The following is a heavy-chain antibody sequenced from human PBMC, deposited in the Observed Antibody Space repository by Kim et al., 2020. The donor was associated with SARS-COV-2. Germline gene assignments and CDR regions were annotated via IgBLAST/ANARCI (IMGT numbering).Heavy chain of an antibody. J-gene: IGHJ4*02. D-gene: IGHD5-18*01. Sequence: KFQGRVTMTRDTSTSTVYMELSSLRSEDTAVYYCARGQDRIQLWSTLAYWGQGTLVTVSS. V-gene: IGHV1-46*01. CDR3: ARGQDRIQLWSTLAY.